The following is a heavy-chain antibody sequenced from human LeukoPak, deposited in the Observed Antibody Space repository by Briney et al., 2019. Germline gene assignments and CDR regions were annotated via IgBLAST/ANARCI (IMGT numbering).Heavy chain of an antibody. J-gene: IGHJ4*02. CDR2: VYHSGST. CDR3: ARAVVSVTTGGYFDY. V-gene: IGHV4-59*12. CDR1: GASMSSYF. Sequence: PSETLSLTCEVSGASMSSYFWTWIRQPPGKALQWIGYVYHSGSTNYNPSLKSRFTISVDTSKNQFSLKLTSVTAADTAVYYCARAVVSVTTGGYFDYWGQGTLVTVSS. D-gene: IGHD4-17*01.